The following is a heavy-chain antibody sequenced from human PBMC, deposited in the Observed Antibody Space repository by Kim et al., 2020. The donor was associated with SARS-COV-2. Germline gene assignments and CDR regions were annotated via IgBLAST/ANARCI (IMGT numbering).Heavy chain of an antibody. CDR3: ARDKRLSSSWYEGLTSYYYYYGMDV. J-gene: IGHJ6*02. D-gene: IGHD6-13*01. CDR2: ISYDGSNK. CDR1: GFTFSSYG. V-gene: IGHV3-33*05. Sequence: GGSLRLSCAASGFTFSSYGMHWVRQAPGKGLEWVAVISYDGSNKYYADSVKGRFTISRDNSKNTLYLQMNSLRAEDTAVYYCARDKRLSSSWYEGLTSYYYYYGMDVWGQGTTVTVSS.